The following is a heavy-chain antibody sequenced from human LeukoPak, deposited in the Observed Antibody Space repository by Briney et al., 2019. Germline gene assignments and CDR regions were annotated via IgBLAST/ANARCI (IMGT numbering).Heavy chain of an antibody. CDR1: GGTFSSYA. CDR3: ARDHPPEYYYDSSGYHVYYFDY. J-gene: IGHJ4*02. Sequence: SVKVSCKASGGTFSSYAISWVRQAPGQGLEWMGRIIPILGIANYAQKFQGRVTITADKSTSTAYMELSSLRSEDTAVYYCARDHPPEYYYDSSGYHVYYFDYWGQGTLVTVSS. D-gene: IGHD3-22*01. CDR2: IIPILGIA. V-gene: IGHV1-69*04.